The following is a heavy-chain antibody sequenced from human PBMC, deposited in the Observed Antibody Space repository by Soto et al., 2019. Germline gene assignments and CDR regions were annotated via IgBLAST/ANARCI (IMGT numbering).Heavy chain of an antibody. CDR1: GGSISSYY. CDR3: ASSSPHYDFWSGYSFWDAFDI. J-gene: IGHJ3*02. D-gene: IGHD3-3*01. CDR2: ISYSGST. Sequence: PSETRSLTCTVSGGSISSYYWSWIRQPPGKGLELIGYISYSGSTNYNPSLKSRVTISVDTSKNQFSLKLSSVTAADTAVYYCASSSPHYDFWSGYSFWDAFDIWGQGTMVTVSS. V-gene: IGHV4-59*01.